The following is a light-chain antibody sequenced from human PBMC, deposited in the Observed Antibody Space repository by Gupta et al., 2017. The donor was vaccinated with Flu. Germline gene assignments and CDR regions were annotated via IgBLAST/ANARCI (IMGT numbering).Light chain of an antibody. J-gene: IGKJ4*01. CDR1: QSVSSN. Sequence: EIVMTQSPATLSVSPGERATLSCRASQSVSSNLAWYQQKPGQSPRLLIYGASTRATGSPDRFSGSGYGKECSLTISRLQSEECAIYYCQQYKYWHQLALTFGGGTKVEIK. CDR3: QQYKYWHQLALT. V-gene: IGKV3-15*01. CDR2: GAS.